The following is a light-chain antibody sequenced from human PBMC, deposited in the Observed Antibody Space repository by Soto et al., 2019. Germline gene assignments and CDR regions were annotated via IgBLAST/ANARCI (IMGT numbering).Light chain of an antibody. CDR2: GAS. J-gene: IGKJ1*01. CDR3: QQYGSSLWT. V-gene: IGKV3-20*01. Sequence: EIVLTQSPGTLSLSPGERATLSCRASQSVSSSYLAWYQQKPGQAPMLLIYGASSRATGIQDRFSGSGSGTDFTLTISRLEPEDFAVYYCQQYGSSLWTFGQGTKVEIK. CDR1: QSVSSSY.